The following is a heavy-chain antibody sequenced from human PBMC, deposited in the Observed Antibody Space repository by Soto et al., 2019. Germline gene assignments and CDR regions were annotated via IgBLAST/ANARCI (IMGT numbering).Heavy chain of an antibody. CDR1: GSTFTDHA. J-gene: IGHJ4*02. CDR3: ANGVGATAATFDY. CDR2: INPANGNT. V-gene: IGHV1-3*01. D-gene: IGHD6-13*01. Sequence: QVHRVQSGAEVKKPGASVKVSCKASGSTFTDHAVHWVHQAPGQRLEWMGWINPANGNTKYSQNFQGRVTLTRDTSATTAYMELISLSSEDTAVYYCANGVGATAATFDYWGQGTLVSVSS.